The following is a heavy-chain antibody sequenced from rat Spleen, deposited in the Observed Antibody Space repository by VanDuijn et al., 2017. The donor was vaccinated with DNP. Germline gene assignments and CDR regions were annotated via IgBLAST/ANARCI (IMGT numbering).Heavy chain of an antibody. CDR2: ITYSGTT. CDR1: GYSITSNS. V-gene: IGHV3-1*01. CDR3: ARSVRATSYYAMDA. D-gene: IGHD1-3*01. J-gene: IGHJ4*01. Sequence: EVQLQESGPGLVKPSQSLSLTCSVTGYSITSNSCGWIRKFPRNKMEWIGHITYSGTTIYNPSLKSRISITRDTSKNQFFLQLNSVTTEDKATYYCARSVRATSYYAMDAWGQGTSVTVSS.